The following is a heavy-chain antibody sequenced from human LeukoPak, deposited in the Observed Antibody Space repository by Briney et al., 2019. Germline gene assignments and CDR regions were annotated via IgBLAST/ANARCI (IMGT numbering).Heavy chain of an antibody. CDR2: ISSSGSTI. CDR1: GFTFSDYY. CDR3: ARVSYGDFFFDY. J-gene: IGHJ4*02. V-gene: IGHV3-11*01. Sequence: TAGGSLRLSYAASGFTFSDYYMSWIRQAPGKGLEWVSYISSSGSTIYYADSVKGRFTISRDNAKNSLYLQMNSLRAEDTAVYYCARVSYGDFFFDYWGQGTLVTVSS. D-gene: IGHD4-17*01.